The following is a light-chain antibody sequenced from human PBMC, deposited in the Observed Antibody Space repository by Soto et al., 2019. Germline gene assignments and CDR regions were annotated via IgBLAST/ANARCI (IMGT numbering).Light chain of an antibody. CDR1: QSITGN. J-gene: IGKJ4*01. CDR3: QQYNNWSLT. Sequence: EIVMTQAPPTLYVSPLERAAPAVMASQSITGNLTWYQQKPGQAPRLLIYDASTRATGIPARFSGSGSGTEFTLTISSLQSEDFAVYYCQQYNNWSLTFGGGTKVDIK. CDR2: DAS. V-gene: IGKV3-15*01.